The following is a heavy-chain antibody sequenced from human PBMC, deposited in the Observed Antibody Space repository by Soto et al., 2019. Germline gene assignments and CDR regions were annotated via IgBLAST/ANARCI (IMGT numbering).Heavy chain of an antibody. CDR3: ARVGDYYDSSGYYFDY. CDR2: IIPIFGTA. CDR1: GDTFSSYA. J-gene: IGHJ4*02. Sequence: QVQLVQSGAEVKKPGSSVKVSCKASGDTFSSYAISWVRQAPGQGLEWMGGIIPIFGTANYAQKFQGRVTITADESTSTAYMELSSLRSEDTAVYYCARVGDYYDSSGYYFDYWGQGTLVTVSS. V-gene: IGHV1-69*01. D-gene: IGHD3-22*01.